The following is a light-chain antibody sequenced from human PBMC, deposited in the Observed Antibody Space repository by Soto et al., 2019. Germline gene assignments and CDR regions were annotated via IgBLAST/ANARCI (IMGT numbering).Light chain of an antibody. CDR2: DVS. Sequence: QSVLTQPASVSGSPGQSITISCTGTSSDVGGYNYVSWYQQHPGKAPKLMIYDVSNRHEGVSNRFSGSKSGNTASLTISGLPAEDEADYYCSSYTSSSTLVFGGGTKVTVL. CDR3: SSYTSSSTLV. CDR1: SSDVGGYNY. V-gene: IGLV2-14*01. J-gene: IGLJ2*01.